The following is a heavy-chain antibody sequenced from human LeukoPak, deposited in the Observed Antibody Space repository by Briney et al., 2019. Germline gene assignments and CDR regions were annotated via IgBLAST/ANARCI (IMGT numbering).Heavy chain of an antibody. Sequence: PGGSLRLSCAASGFTFSNYTMNWVRQAPGKGLEWVSAIDPSSTYIYYADSVKGRFTISRDNAENSLYLQMNSLRVEDTAVYYCARAPTGFVGYFSKFSFQADYWGQGTLVTGPS. CDR1: GFTFSNYT. CDR2: IDPSSTYI. J-gene: IGHJ4*02. D-gene: IGHD2-2*01. V-gene: IGHV3-21*01. CDR3: ARAPTGFVGYFSKFSFQADY.